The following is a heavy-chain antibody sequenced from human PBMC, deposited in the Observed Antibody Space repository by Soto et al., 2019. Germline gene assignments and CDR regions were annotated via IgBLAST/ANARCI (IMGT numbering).Heavy chain of an antibody. CDR1: GFSLSTSGVA. V-gene: IGHV2-5*02. CDR3: AHRPTFGQIVFDY. J-gene: IGHJ4*02. Sequence: QITLKESGPPLVKPTQTLTLTCTFSGFSLSTSGVAVGWLRQPPGEAPEWLAIIYWDDDKRYRPSLKSRLTXTXDXXKNQVVLTMTNMDPVDTATYYCAHRPTFGQIVFDYWGQGTLVTVSP. CDR2: IYWDDDK. D-gene: IGHD3-3*01.